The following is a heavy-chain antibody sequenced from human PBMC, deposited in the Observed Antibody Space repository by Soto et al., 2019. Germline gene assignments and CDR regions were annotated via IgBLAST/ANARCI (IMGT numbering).Heavy chain of an antibody. J-gene: IGHJ4*02. D-gene: IGHD2-2*01. CDR1: GGSISSGDYD. Sequence: QVQLQESGPGLVKPSQTLSLTCTVSGGSISSGDYDWTWIRQPPGKGLEWIGYIYYTGNTYYNPSLKGRLTISLDTSRNQVSLKPSSVTAADTAIYFCARYHRYGRSFEFWGQGTLVTVSS. CDR3: ARYHRYGRSFEF. V-gene: IGHV4-30-4*01. CDR2: IYYTGNT.